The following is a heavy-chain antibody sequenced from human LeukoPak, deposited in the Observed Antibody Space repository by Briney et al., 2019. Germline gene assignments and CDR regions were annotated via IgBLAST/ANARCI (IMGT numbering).Heavy chain of an antibody. CDR3: ARVRWELFFFDC. J-gene: IGHJ4*02. V-gene: IGHV4-39*07. CDR1: GGSISSSSYY. D-gene: IGHD1-26*01. CDR2: IYYSGST. Sequence: PSETLSLTCTVSGGSISSSSYYWGWIRQPPGKGLEWIGSIYYSGSTYYNPSLKSRVTISVDTSKNQFSLKLSSVTAADTAVYYCARVRWELFFFDCWGQGTLVTVSS.